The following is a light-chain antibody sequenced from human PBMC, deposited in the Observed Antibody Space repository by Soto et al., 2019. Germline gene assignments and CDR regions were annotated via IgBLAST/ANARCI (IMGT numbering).Light chain of an antibody. Sequence: QSVLTQPPSASGTPGQRVTISCSGSSSNIGSNTVNRYQQLPGTAPKLLICSNNQRPSGVPDRFSGSKSSTSASLAISGLQSEDEADYYCAAWDDSLNGVVFGGGTKLTVL. J-gene: IGLJ2*01. V-gene: IGLV1-44*01. CDR3: AAWDDSLNGVV. CDR2: SNN. CDR1: SSNIGSNT.